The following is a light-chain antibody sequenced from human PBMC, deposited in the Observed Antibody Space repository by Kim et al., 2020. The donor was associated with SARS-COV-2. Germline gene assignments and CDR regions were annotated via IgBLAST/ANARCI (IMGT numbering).Light chain of an antibody. CDR3: QQYYSYPLT. CDR1: QGISSY. J-gene: IGKJ4*01. V-gene: IGKV1-8*01. Sequence: AIRITQSPSSLSASTGDRVTITCRTSQGISSYLAWYQQKPGKALKLLIYAASTLQSGVPSRFSGSGSGTDFTLTISCLQSEDFATYYCQQYYSYPLTFGGGTKVDIK. CDR2: AAS.